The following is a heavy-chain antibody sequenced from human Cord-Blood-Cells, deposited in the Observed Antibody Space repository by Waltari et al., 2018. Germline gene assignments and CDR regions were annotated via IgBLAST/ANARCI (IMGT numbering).Heavy chain of an antibody. Sequence: QVQLVESGGGVVQPGGSLRLSCAASGFTFSSYGRHWVRQAPGKGLEWVAFIRYDGSNKYYADSVKGRFTISRDNSKNTLYLQMNSPRAEDTAVYYCAKEGCSGGSCYSDYWGQGTLVTVSS. J-gene: IGHJ4*02. CDR2: IRYDGSNK. CDR3: AKEGCSGGSCYSDY. D-gene: IGHD2-15*01. CDR1: GFTFSSYG. V-gene: IGHV3-30*02.